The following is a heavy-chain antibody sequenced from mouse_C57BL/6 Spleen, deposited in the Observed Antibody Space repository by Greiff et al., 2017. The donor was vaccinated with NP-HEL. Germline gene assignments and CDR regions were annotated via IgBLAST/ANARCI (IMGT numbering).Heavy chain of an antibody. V-gene: IGHV1-63*01. CDR3: ARRYGSSYSAMDY. J-gene: IGHJ4*01. Sequence: VKLMESGAELVRPGTSVKMSCKASGYTFTNYWIGWAKQRPGHGLEWIGDIYPGGGYTNYNEKFKGKATLTADKSSSTAYMQFSSLTSEDSAIYYCARRYGSSYSAMDYWGQGTSVTVSS. CDR2: IYPGGGYT. D-gene: IGHD1-1*01. CDR1: GYTFTNYW.